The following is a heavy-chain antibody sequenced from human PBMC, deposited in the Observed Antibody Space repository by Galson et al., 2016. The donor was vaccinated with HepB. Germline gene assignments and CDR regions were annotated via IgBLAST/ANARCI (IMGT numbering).Heavy chain of an antibody. CDR1: GFTFSSQS. CDR3: ARLHFDTFPSPGY. Sequence: SLRLSCAVSGFTFSSQSMNWVRQAPGKGLEWVSYISGSGGIIFYADSVKGRFTISRDNAKNSVYLEMNSLRAEGTAVYYCARLHFDTFPSPGYWGQGTLVTVSS. D-gene: IGHD3-9*01. CDR2: ISGSGGII. J-gene: IGHJ4*02. V-gene: IGHV3-48*04.